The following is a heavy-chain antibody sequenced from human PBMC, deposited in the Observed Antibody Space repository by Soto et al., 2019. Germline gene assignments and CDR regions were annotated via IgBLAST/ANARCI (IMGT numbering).Heavy chain of an antibody. CDR1: GYTFTSYA. J-gene: IGHJ4*02. CDR2: INAGNGNT. CDR3: ARSTRVYVWGSYRYGPFDY. D-gene: IGHD3-16*02. V-gene: IGHV1-3*01. Sequence: ASVKVSCKASGYTFTSYAMHWVRQAPGQRLEWMGWINAGNGNTKYSQKFQGRVTITRDTSASTAYMELSSLRSEDTAVYYCARSTRVYVWGSYRYGPFDYWGQGTLVTVSS.